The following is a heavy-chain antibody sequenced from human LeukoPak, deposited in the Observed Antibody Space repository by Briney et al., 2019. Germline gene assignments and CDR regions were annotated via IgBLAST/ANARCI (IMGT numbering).Heavy chain of an antibody. J-gene: IGHJ4*02. CDR1: GFTFSNYS. V-gene: IGHV3-21*01. D-gene: IGHD2-2*01. Sequence: GGSLRLSCAGSGFTFSNYSINWVRQAPGKGLEWVSSISPSSHYIYYADSVKGRFTISRDNSKNTLYLQMNSLRAEDTAVYYCAKTDIVVVPAAHGIDYWGQGTLVTVSS. CDR2: ISPSSHYI. CDR3: AKTDIVVVPAAHGIDY.